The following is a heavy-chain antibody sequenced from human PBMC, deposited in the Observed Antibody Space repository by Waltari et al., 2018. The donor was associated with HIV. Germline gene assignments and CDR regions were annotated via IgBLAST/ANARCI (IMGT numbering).Heavy chain of an antibody. CDR2: IKQDGSEK. J-gene: IGHJ6*02. V-gene: IGHV3-7*01. CDR1: GFTFSSYW. Sequence: EVQLVESGGGLVQPGGSLRLSCAASGFTFSSYWMSWVRQAPGKGLEWVANIKQDGSEKDDWDSGKGRFTISRDNAKNSLYLQMNSLRAEDTAVYYCARITIFGVVNDYGMDVWGQGTTVTVSS. D-gene: IGHD3-3*01. CDR3: ARITIFGVVNDYGMDV.